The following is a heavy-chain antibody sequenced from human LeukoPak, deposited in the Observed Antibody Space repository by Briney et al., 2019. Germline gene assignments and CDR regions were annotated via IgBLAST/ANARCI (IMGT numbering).Heavy chain of an antibody. CDR1: GYTFTSYY. CDR2: INPSGGST. CDR3: ARGSAGYYGSGPGNWFDP. V-gene: IGHV1-46*01. Sequence: ASVKVSCKASGYTFTSYYMHWVRQAPGQGLEWMGIINPSGGSTSYAQKFQGRVTMTRDMSTSTVYMELSSLRSEDTAVYYCARGSAGYYGSGPGNWFDPWGQGTLVTVSS. D-gene: IGHD3-10*01. J-gene: IGHJ5*02.